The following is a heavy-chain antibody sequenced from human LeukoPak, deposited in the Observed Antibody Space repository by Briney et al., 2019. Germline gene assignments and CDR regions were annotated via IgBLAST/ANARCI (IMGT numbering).Heavy chain of an antibody. CDR3: TRDGDTVLTRGYYYYMDV. CDR2: ITSSSSYI. D-gene: IGHD3-10*01. Sequence: GGSLRLSCAASGFTFSSYTMNWVRQAPGKGLEWVSSITSSSSYIYYADSVKGRFTISRDNAKNSLYLQMDSLRAEDTAVYYCTRDGDTVLTRGYYYYMDVWGKGTTVTVSS. CDR1: GFTFSSYT. J-gene: IGHJ6*03. V-gene: IGHV3-21*01.